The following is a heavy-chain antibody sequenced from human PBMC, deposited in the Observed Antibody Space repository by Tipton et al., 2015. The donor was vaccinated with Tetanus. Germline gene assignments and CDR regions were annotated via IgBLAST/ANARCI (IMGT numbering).Heavy chain of an antibody. J-gene: IGHJ5*02. CDR1: GGSISSSSYH. CDR3: AKVPWEGVYANWFDP. V-gene: IGHV4-39*07. Sequence: TLSLTCTVSGGSISSSSYHWGWIRQPPGKGLEWIGSIYYSGSTYYNPSLKSRVTISVDTSKNQFSLKLSSVTAADTAVYYCAKVPWEGVYANWFDPWGQGTLVTVSS. CDR2: IYYSGST. D-gene: IGHD2-8*01.